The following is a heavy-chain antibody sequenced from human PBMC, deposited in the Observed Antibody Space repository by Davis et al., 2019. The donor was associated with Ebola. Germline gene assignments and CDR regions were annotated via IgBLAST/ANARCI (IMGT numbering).Heavy chain of an antibody. D-gene: IGHD3-22*01. CDR3: ARHYYDSSAYLIY. V-gene: IGHV5-51*01. J-gene: IGHJ4*02. CDR1: GYTFSNYW. CDR2: IYPGDSDT. Sequence: GESLKISCKGSGYTFSNYWIGWIRQMPGKGLEWMGTIYPGDSDTRYSPTFHGQVTISADKSIKTAYLQWGSLMASDTAMYYCARHYYDSSAYLIYWGQGTLVTVSS.